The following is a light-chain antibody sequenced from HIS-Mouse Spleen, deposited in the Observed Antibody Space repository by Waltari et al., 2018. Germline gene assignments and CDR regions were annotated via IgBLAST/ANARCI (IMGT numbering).Light chain of an antibody. V-gene: IGKV1-9*01. J-gene: IGKJ1*01. CDR1: QGISRY. Sequence: DIQLTQSPSFLSASVGDRVTITCRASQGISRYLPWYQQKPGKAPKLLIYAASTLQSRVPSRLSGSGSGTEFTLTISSLQPEDFATYYCQQLNSYPPTFGQGTKVEIK. CDR2: AAS. CDR3: QQLNSYPPT.